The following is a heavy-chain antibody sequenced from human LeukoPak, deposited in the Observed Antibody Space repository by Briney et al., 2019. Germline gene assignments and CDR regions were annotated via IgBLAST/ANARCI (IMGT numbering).Heavy chain of an antibody. J-gene: IGHJ4*02. Sequence: NPGGSLRLSCAASGFTFSNAWMSWVRQAPGKGLEWVGRIKSKTDGGTTDYAAPVKGRFTISRDDSKDIAYLQMTSLKTEDTAVYYCARGLVGPTEACWGQGTLVTVSS. V-gene: IGHV3-15*01. CDR1: GFTFSNAW. CDR2: IKSKTDGGTT. D-gene: IGHD1-26*01. CDR3: ARGLVGPTEAC.